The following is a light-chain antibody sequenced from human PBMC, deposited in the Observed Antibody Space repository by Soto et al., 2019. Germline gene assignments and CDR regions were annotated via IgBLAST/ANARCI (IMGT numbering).Light chain of an antibody. Sequence: QSALTQPASVSGSPGQSITISCTGTSSDVGIYNLVSWYQQHPGKAPKLMIYEGSKRPSGVSNRFSGSKSGNTASLTISGLQAEDEADYYCCSYAGSSTSLVYVFGTGTKVTVL. CDR1: SSDVGIYNL. CDR3: CSYAGSSTSLVYV. J-gene: IGLJ1*01. V-gene: IGLV2-23*01. CDR2: EGS.